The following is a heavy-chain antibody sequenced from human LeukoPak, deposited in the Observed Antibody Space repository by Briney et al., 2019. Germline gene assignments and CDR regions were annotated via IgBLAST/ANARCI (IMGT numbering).Heavy chain of an antibody. D-gene: IGHD2-15*01. V-gene: IGHV1-69*13. J-gene: IGHJ5*02. Sequence: GASVKVSCKASGGTFSSYAISWVRQAPGQGLEWMGGIIPIFGTANYAQKFQGRVTITADESTSTAYMELSSLRSEDTAVYYCARDRCSGGSCGGWFDPWGQGTLVTVSS. CDR1: GGTFSSYA. CDR2: IIPIFGTA. CDR3: ARDRCSGGSCGGWFDP.